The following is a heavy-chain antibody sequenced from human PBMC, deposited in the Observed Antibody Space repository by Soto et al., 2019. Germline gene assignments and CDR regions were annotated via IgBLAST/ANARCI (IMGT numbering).Heavy chain of an antibody. J-gene: IGHJ6*02. CDR3: AYLEPGASNYYYGMDV. V-gene: IGHV1-2*02. D-gene: IGHD2-2*01. CDR1: GYTFTGYY. CDR2: INPNSGGT. Sequence: ASVKVSCKASGYTFTGYYRHWVRQAPGQGLEWMGWINPNSGGTNYAQKFQGTVTMTRDTSISTAYMELSRLTSDDTAVYYCAYLEPGASNYYYGMDVWGQGTTVTVCS.